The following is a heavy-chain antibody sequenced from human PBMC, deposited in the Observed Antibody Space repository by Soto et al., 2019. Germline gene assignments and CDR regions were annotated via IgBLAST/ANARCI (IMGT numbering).Heavy chain of an antibody. V-gene: IGHV2-5*01. D-gene: IGHD3-16*01. J-gene: IGHJ4*02. CDR3: AHSPWGAAPDY. Sequence: QITLKESGPTLVQPTQTLTLTCTFSGFSLSARGVGVGWIRPPPGKALEWLALIYWNDDKRYSPSLQSRLTITKDASKNQVVFSMTNVDPADTATYYCAHSPWGAAPDYWGQGTLVTVSS. CDR1: GFSLSARGVG. CDR2: IYWNDDK.